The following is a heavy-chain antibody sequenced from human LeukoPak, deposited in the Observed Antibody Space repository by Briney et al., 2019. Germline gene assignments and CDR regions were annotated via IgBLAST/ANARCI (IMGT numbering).Heavy chain of an antibody. V-gene: IGHV1-18*01. J-gene: IGHJ4*02. Sequence: VASVKVSCKASGYTFTSYGISWVRQAPGQGLEWMGWISAYNGNTNYAQKLQGRVTMTTDTSTSTAYMELRSLRSDDTAVYYCARDGYYDFWSGPRGYFDYWGQGTLVTVS. CDR1: GYTFTSYG. CDR3: ARDGYYDFWSGPRGYFDY. D-gene: IGHD3-3*01. CDR2: ISAYNGNT.